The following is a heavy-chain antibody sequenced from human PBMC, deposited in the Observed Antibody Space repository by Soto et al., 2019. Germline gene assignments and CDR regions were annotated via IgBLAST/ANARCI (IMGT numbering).Heavy chain of an antibody. CDR2: ISGSGGST. J-gene: IGHJ4*02. CDR1: GFTFSSYA. D-gene: IGHD2-8*01. V-gene: IGHV3-23*01. Sequence: GGSLRLSCAASGFTFSSYAMSWVRQAPGKGLEWVSAISGSGGSTYYADSVKGRFTISRDNSKNTLYLQMNSLRAEDTAVYYYAKCICFLSYFDSWGQETLFTVSS. CDR3: AKCICFLSYFDS.